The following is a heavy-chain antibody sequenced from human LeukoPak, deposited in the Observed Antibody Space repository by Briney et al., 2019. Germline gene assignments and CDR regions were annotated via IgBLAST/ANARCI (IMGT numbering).Heavy chain of an antibody. CDR2: INHSGST. CDR1: GGSFSGYY. J-gene: IGHJ3*02. Sequence: SETLSLTCAVYGGSFSGYYWSWIRQPPGKGLEWIGEINHSGSTNYNPSLKSRVTISVDTSKNQFSLKLSSVTAADTAVYYCARRPELPPGDGDAFDIWGQGTMVTVSS. CDR3: ARRPELPPGDGDAFDI. D-gene: IGHD3-10*01. V-gene: IGHV4-34*01.